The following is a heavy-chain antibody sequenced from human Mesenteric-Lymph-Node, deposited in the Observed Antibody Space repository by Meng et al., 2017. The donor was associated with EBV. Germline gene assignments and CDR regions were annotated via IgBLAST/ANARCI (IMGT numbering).Heavy chain of an antibody. Sequence: QVQFQQWGAGLLAPSETLSLTCAVYDGSFSGYYWNWIRQPPGKGLEWIGEINHSGSTNCNPSLKSRVTISVDTSKNQFSLKLSSVTAADTAVYYCARVYFVKLGTIAAAVTFDYWGQGTLVTVSS. CDR1: DGSFSGYY. CDR3: ARVYFVKLGTIAAAVTFDY. CDR2: INHSGST. V-gene: IGHV4-34*01. J-gene: IGHJ4*02. D-gene: IGHD6-13*01.